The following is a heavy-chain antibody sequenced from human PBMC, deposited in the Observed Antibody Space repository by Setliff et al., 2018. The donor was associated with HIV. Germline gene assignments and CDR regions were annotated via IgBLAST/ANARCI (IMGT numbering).Heavy chain of an antibody. CDR3: ARGAFWSGFLYAFDI. CDR2: IIPIFNTT. D-gene: IGHD3-3*01. V-gene: IGHV1-69*06. CDR1: GGTFNRYA. J-gene: IGHJ3*02. Sequence: SVKVSCKASGGTFNRYAISWARQAPGQGLKWMGRIIPIFNTTNYPYNSQGRVTITADKSTGTAYMELSSLKSEDTAVYYCARGAFWSGFLYAFDIWGQGTVVTVSS.